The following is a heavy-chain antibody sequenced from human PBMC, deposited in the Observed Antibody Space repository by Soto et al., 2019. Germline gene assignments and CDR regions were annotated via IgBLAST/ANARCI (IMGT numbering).Heavy chain of an antibody. Sequence: QPWGSLLLACASSGFTFKESAMSWVRQAPGKGLEWVASISDTGASTWYAESVRGRLSISRDNSKNTLYLQMNSLRGEDTAVYYCAKGRGSGWAWYFDNWGQGTMVTVSS. J-gene: IGHJ4*02. V-gene: IGHV3-23*01. D-gene: IGHD6-19*01. CDR2: ISDTGAST. CDR3: AKGRGSGWAWYFDN. CDR1: GFTFKESA.